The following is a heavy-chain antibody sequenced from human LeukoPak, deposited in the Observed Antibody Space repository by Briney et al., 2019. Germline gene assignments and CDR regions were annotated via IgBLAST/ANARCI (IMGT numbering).Heavy chain of an antibody. CDR2: ISGSGGST. CDR1: GFTFSSYA. J-gene: IGHJ4*02. CDR3: AKEGGFAGDYYDFWSGYYTGMFIDY. D-gene: IGHD3-3*01. Sequence: GGSLRLSCAASGFTFSSYAMSWVRQAPGKGLEWVSDISGSGGSTYYADSVKGRFTISRDNSKNTLYLQMNSLRAEDTAVYYCAKEGGFAGDYYDFWSGYYTGMFIDYWGQGTLVTVSS. V-gene: IGHV3-23*01.